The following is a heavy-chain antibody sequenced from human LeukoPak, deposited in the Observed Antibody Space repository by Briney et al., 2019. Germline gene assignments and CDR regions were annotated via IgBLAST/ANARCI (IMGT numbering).Heavy chain of an antibody. D-gene: IGHD6-13*01. CDR1: GFTFSDYY. Sequence: GGSLRLSCATSGFTFSDYYMSWIRQAPGKGLEWVSYISSSSSYIKYADSVKGRFTISRDNAKNSLYLQMNSLRAEDTAVYYCAKLAAAGTEDFDYWGQGTLVTVSS. CDR2: ISSSSSYI. J-gene: IGHJ4*02. V-gene: IGHV3-11*03. CDR3: AKLAAAGTEDFDY.